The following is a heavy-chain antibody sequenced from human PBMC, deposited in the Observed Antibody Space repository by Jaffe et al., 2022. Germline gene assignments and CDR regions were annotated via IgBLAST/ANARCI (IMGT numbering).Heavy chain of an antibody. CDR2: ISSSGSTI. V-gene: IGHV3-48*03. Sequence: EVQLVESGGGLVQPGGSLRLSCAASGFTFSSYEMNWVRQAPGKGLEWVSYISSSGSTIYYADSVKGRFTISRDNAKNSLYLQMNSLRAEDTAVYYCARPLMGGNSKTSYYFDYWGQGTLVTVSS. CDR3: ARPLMGGNSKTSYYFDY. CDR1: GFTFSSYE. J-gene: IGHJ4*02. D-gene: IGHD2-21*02.